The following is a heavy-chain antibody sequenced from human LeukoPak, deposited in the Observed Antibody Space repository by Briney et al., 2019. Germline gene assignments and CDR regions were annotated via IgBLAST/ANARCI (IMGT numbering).Heavy chain of an antibody. D-gene: IGHD3-22*01. V-gene: IGHV1-69*04. J-gene: IGHJ6*02. CDR1: GYTFTSYG. CDR3: ARWGYYYDSSGYTYYYYGMDV. Sequence: ASVKVSCKASGYTFTSYGISWVRQAPGQGLEWMGRIIPILGIANYAQKFQGRVTITADKSTSTAYMELSSLRSEDTAVYYCARWGYYYDSSGYTYYYYGMDVWGQGTTVTVSS. CDR2: IIPILGIA.